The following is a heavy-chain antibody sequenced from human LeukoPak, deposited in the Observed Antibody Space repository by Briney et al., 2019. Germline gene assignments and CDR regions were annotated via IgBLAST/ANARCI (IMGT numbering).Heavy chain of an antibody. J-gene: IGHJ5*02. V-gene: IGHV1-2*02. CDR1: GYTFTGYY. Sequence: GASVKVSCKASGYTFTGYYMHWVRQVPGQGLEWMGWINPNSGGTNYAQKFQGRVTMTRDTSISTAYMELSRLRSDDTAVYYCARVPGDYDRNWFDPWGQGTLVTVSS. CDR3: ARVPGDYDRNWFDP. CDR2: INPNSGGT. D-gene: IGHD4-17*01.